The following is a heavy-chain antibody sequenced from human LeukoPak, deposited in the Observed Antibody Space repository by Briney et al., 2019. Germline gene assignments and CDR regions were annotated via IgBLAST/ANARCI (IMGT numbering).Heavy chain of an antibody. D-gene: IGHD6-6*01. Sequence: SETLSLTCTVSGASISSYYWSWIRQPAGKALEWIGRIYVTGSTTYNPSLESRVTMSLDTSKNHFSLKLRSVTAADTAVYYCARDVGARLPGYWGQGTLVTVSS. J-gene: IGHJ1*01. CDR2: IYVTGST. CDR3: ARDVGARLPGY. V-gene: IGHV4-4*07. CDR1: GASISSYY.